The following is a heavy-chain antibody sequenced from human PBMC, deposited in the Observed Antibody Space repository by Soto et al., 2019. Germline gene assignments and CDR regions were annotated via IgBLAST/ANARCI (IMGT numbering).Heavy chain of an antibody. Sequence: RVPNGAAWVNFVDFGIRWVRQAPGKGLEWVAVIWYDGSNKYYADSVKGRFTISRDNSKNTLYLQMNSLRAEDTAVYYCARDYYYGMDVWGQGTTVTVSS. CDR2: IWYDGSNK. V-gene: IGHV3-33*08. J-gene: IGHJ6*02. CDR3: ARDYYYGMDV. CDR1: WVNFVDFG.